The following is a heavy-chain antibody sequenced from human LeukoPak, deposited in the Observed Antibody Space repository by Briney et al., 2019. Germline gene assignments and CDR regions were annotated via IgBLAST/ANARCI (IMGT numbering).Heavy chain of an antibody. D-gene: IGHD6-6*01. Sequence: PSETLSLTCTVSGGSISSYYWSWIRQTPGKGLEWIGDIYYSGSTNYNPSLKSRVTISVDTSENQFSLKLSSVTAADTAVYYCARGSKAARNDAFDIRGQGTMVTVSS. V-gene: IGHV4-59*01. J-gene: IGHJ3*02. CDR1: GGSISSYY. CDR3: ARGSKAARNDAFDI. CDR2: IYYSGST.